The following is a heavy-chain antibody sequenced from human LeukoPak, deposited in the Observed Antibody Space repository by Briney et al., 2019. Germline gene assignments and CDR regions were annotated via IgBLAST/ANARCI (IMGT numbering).Heavy chain of an antibody. CDR2: ISSSSSTI. D-gene: IGHD2-15*01. J-gene: IGHJ4*02. CDR1: GFTFSSYS. V-gene: IGHV3-21*04. Sequence: PGRSLRLSCAASGFTFSSYSMNWVRQAPGKGLEWVSSISSSSSTIYYADSVKGRFTISRDNAKNSLYLQMNSPRAEDTAVYYCARDYNTPYCSGGSCYGYWGQGTLVTVSS. CDR3: ARDYNTPYCSGGSCYGY.